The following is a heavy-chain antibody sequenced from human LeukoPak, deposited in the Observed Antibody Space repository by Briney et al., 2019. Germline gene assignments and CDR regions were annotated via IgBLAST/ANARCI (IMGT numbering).Heavy chain of an antibody. Sequence: GGSLRLSCAASGFTFSNHWMHWVRQAPGKGLVWVSRTKSDGSSTTYADSVKGRFTISRDNAKNTLYLQMNSLRAEDTAVYYSVASQDYRLPGIAAGGTDYWGQGTLVTVSS. CDR3: VASQDYRLPGIAAGGTDY. D-gene: IGHD6-13*01. CDR2: TKSDGSST. CDR1: GFTFSNHW. J-gene: IGHJ4*02. V-gene: IGHV3-74*01.